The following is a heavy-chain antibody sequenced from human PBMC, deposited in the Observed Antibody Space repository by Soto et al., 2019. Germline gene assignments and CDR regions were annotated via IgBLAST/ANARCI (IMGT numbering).Heavy chain of an antibody. D-gene: IGHD1-1*01. CDR3: ARGQLDENWFDS. J-gene: IGHJ5*01. CDR2: INHSGST. V-gene: IGHV4-34*01. Sequence: SETLSLTCAVYGGSFSGYYWSWIRQPPGKGLEWIGEINHSGSTNFNPSLKTRVTISEDSSKNQFPLKLSSVTAADMGVYYRARGQLDENWFDSWGQGTLVTVSS. CDR1: GGSFSGYY.